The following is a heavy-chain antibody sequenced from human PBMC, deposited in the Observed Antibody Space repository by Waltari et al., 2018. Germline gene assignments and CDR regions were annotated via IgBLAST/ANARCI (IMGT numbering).Heavy chain of an antibody. CDR2: INSGGGT. CDR3: ARDARAHWYGMDV. Sequence: EVQLVESGGGLIQPGGSLRLSCAASGFAVNRNYMSWVRQAPGKGLEWVSIINSGGGTYYADSGKGRFTISRDDSKNTVHLQMNSLRAEDTAVYFCARDARAHWYGMDVWGQGTTVTVSS. CDR1: GFAVNRNY. J-gene: IGHJ6*02. D-gene: IGHD3-3*02. V-gene: IGHV3-53*01.